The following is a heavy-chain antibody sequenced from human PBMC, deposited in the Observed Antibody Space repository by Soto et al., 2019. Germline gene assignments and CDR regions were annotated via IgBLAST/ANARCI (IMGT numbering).Heavy chain of an antibody. D-gene: IGHD3-22*01. CDR1: GGSFSGHS. Sequence: PSETQSLTCAVYGGSFSGHSWTWIRQSPGKGLEWIGDINHSGRVNYSPSLKSRVTISLDTSKNQFSLTLSAVTAADTAMYYCSTRAYDTTGYYRVDPWGKGTLVTVS. CDR2: INHSGRV. J-gene: IGHJ5*01. V-gene: IGHV4-34*01. CDR3: STRAYDTTGYYRVDP.